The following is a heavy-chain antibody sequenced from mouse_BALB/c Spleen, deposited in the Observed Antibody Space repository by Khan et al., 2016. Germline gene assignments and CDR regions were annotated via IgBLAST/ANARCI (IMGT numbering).Heavy chain of an antibody. J-gene: IGHJ3*01. Sequence: QVQLQQSGAELAKPGASVKMSCKASGYTFTDYWMHWVKPRPGQGLEWIGYINPNTGYTEYNQKFKDKATLTAGKSSSTAYMQLSSLTSEDSAVYYCSSWSYYYSSSYGWVAYCGQGTLVTVSA. V-gene: IGHV1-7*01. CDR1: GYTFTDYW. D-gene: IGHD1-1*01. CDR2: INPNTGYT. CDR3: SSWSYYYSSSYGWVAY.